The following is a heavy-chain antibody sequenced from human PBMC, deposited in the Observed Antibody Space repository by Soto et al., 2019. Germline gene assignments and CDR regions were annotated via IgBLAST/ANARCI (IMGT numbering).Heavy chain of an antibody. D-gene: IGHD3-10*01. J-gene: IGHJ4*02. CDR2: IYHSGST. Sequence: PSETLSLTCAVSGGSISSSNCWSWVRQPPGKGLEWIGEIYHSGSTNYNPSLKSRVTISVDKSKNQFSLKLSSVTAADTAVYYCAEGSGSVLPFDYWGQGTLVTVSS. CDR1: GGSISSSNC. CDR3: AEGSGSVLPFDY. V-gene: IGHV4-4*02.